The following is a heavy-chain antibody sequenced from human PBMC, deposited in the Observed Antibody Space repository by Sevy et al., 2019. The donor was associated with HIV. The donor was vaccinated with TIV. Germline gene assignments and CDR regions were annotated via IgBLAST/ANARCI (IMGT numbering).Heavy chain of an antibody. CDR1: GYTFTGYY. V-gene: IGHV1-2*02. CDR2: INPNSGGT. D-gene: IGHD3-22*01. J-gene: IGHJ3*02. Sequence: ASVKVSCKASGYTFTGYYMHWVRQAPGQGLELMGWINPNSGGTNYAQKFQGRVTMTRDTSISTAYMELSRLRSDDTAVYYCARDVTTYYYDSSGYYDGDAFDIWGQGTMVTVSS. CDR3: ARDVTTYYYDSSGYYDGDAFDI.